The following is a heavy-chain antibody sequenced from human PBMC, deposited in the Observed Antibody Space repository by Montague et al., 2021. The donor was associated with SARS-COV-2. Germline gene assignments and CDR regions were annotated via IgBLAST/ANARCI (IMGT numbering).Heavy chain of an antibody. CDR3: SIDFRLQLWQTNYYFGI. V-gene: IGHV4-59*01. J-gene: IGHJ2*01. D-gene: IGHD5-18*01. CDR2: TGNT. Sequence: TGNTNYNPSLKSRVTISEDTSKNQFSLRLTSVTAADTSVYYCSIDFRLQLWQTNYYFGIWGRGTRVSVSS.